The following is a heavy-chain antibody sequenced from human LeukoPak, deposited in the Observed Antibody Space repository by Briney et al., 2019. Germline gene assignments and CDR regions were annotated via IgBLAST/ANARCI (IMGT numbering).Heavy chain of an antibody. D-gene: IGHD6-6*01. J-gene: IGHJ3*02. V-gene: IGHV3-30-3*01. CDR1: GFTFSNYA. CDR2: ISYDGTNK. Sequence: PGRSLRLSCAASGFTFSNYAMHWVRRTPGKGLEWVAVISYDGTNKYYADSVKGRLTISRDNSKNTLSLQMNSLRTEDTAVYYCARGHLSSLFDIWGQGAMVTVSS. CDR3: ARGHLSSLFDI.